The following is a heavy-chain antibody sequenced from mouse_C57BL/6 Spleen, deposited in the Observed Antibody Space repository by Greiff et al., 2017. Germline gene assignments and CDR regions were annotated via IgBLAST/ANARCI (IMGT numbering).Heavy chain of an antibody. Sequence: QVQLQQPGAALVSPCSSVPLSFPSSVYPFTRSWLPLVKHRPIQGLEWIGNIDPSNSATHYNQKFKDKATLTVDKSSSTAYMQLSSLTSEDSAVYDCARSAAHATVMDYWGQGTSVTVSS. CDR3: ARSAAHATVMDY. D-gene: IGHD3-2*02. CDR2: IDPSNSAT. CDR1: VYPFTRSW. V-gene: IGHV1-52*01. J-gene: IGHJ4*01.